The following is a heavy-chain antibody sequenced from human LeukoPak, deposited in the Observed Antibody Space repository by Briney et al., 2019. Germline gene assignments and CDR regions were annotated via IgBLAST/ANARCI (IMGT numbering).Heavy chain of an antibody. Sequence: GGSLRLSCAASRFTFSSYSMNWVRQAPGKGLEWVSSISSSSYIYYADSVKGRFTISRDNARNSLYLQMNSLRAEDTAVYYCARVGSGYPDYWGQGTLVAVSS. CDR1: RFTFSSYS. CDR3: ARVGSGYPDY. V-gene: IGHV3-21*01. D-gene: IGHD6-13*01. CDR2: ISSSSYI. J-gene: IGHJ4*02.